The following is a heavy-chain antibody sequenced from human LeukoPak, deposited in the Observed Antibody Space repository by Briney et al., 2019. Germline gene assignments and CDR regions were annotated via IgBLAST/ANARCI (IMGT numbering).Heavy chain of an antibody. J-gene: IGHJ4*02. CDR1: GFTFSSYW. CDR2: INSDGSST. V-gene: IGHV3-74*01. CDR3: ARGRHSGSYYDPFDY. D-gene: IGHD1-26*01. Sequence: GGSLRLSCAASGFTFSSYWMHWVRQAPGEGLVWVSRINSDGSSTSYADSVKGRFTISRDNAKNTLYLQMNSLRAEDTAVYYCARGRHSGSYYDPFDYWGQGTLVTVSS.